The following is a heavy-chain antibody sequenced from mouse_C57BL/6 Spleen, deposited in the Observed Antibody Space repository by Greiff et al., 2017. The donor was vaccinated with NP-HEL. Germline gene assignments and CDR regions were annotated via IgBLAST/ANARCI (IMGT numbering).Heavy chain of an antibody. J-gene: IGHJ4*01. CDR2: ISSGSSTI. CDR1: GFTFSDYG. D-gene: IGHD1-1*01. V-gene: IGHV5-17*01. Sequence: DVKLVESGGGLVKPGGSLKLSCAASGFTFSDYGMHWVRQAPEKGLEWVAYISSGSSTIYYADTVKGRFTISRDNAKNTLFLQMTSLRSEDTAMYYCARNYYYGSSYVKYYAMDYWGQGTSVTVSS. CDR3: ARNYYYGSSYVKYYAMDY.